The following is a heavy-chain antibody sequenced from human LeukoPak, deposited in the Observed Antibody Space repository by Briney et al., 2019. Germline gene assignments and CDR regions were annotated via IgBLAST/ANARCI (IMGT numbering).Heavy chain of an antibody. V-gene: IGHV3-30*18. J-gene: IGHJ4*02. D-gene: IGHD4-17*01. CDR1: GFTFSSYG. Sequence: PGGSLRLSCAASGFTFSSYGMHWVRQAPGKGLEWVAVISYDGSSKYYADSVKGRSTISRDNSKNTLFLQMNSLRAEDTAVYCCAKDWATVTSSDLDYWGQGTLVTVSS. CDR2: ISYDGSSK. CDR3: AKDWATVTSSDLDY.